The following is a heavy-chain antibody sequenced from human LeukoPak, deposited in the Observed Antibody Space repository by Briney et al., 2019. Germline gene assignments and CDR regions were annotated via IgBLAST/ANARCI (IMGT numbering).Heavy chain of an antibody. V-gene: IGHV1-24*01. CDR2: FDPEDGET. J-gene: IGHJ4*02. D-gene: IGHD1-26*01. CDR3: AILYSGSYYFDY. CDR1: GYTLTVLS. Sequence: ASVKVSCKVSGYTLTVLSMHWVRQGPGKGLEWMGGFDPEDGETIYAQKFQGRVTMTEDTSTDTAYMELSSLRSEDTAVYYCAILYSGSYYFDYWGQGTLVTVSS.